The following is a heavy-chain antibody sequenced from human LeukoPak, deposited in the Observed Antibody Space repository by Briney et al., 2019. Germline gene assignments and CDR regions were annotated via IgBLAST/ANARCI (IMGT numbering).Heavy chain of an antibody. CDR2: IYYSGST. J-gene: IGHJ4*02. CDR3: ARQGIIVGATSFWYFDY. V-gene: IGHV4-59*05. D-gene: IGHD1-26*01. CDR1: GGSISSYY. Sequence: PSETLSLTCTVSGGSISSYYWSWIRQPAGKGLEWIGSIYYSGSTYYNPSLKSRVTISVDTSKDQFSLKLSSVTAADTAVYYCARQGIIVGATSFWYFDYWGQGTLVTVSS.